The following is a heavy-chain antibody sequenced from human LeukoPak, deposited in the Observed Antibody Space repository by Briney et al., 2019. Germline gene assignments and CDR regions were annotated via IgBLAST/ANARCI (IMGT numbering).Heavy chain of an antibody. CDR2: ISPTSVGT. J-gene: IGHJ5*02. V-gene: IGHV1-2*02. Sequence: ASVKVSCKTSGYTFTGYYMPWVRQAPVQGLEWIGWISPTSVGTNSAQKFQGRVTMTRDTSVSTAYMELSRLRSDDTAVYYCARARIAVAGTPWFDPWGQGTLVTVSS. CDR1: GYTFTGYY. CDR3: ARARIAVAGTPWFDP. D-gene: IGHD6-19*01.